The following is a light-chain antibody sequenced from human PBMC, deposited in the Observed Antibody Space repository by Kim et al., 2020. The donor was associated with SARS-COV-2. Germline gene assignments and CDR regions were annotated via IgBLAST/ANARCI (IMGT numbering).Light chain of an antibody. CDR2: NIY. J-gene: IGKJ2*01. CDR1: QSVSNY. Sequence: LSPGERATLSCRDRQSVSNYLAWYQQRPGQAPRLLMYNIYKRAAGSPARFSGSGSGTDFTLTISSLEPEDFAVYFCQEGSDWPVFGQGTKLEI. CDR3: QEGSDWPV. V-gene: IGKV3-11*01.